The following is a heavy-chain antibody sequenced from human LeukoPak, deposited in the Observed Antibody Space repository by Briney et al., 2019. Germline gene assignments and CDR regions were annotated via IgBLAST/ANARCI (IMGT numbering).Heavy chain of an antibody. J-gene: IGHJ6*03. Sequence: GGSLRLSCAASGFTFSSYAMSWVRQAPGKGLEWVSGISGSGGSTYYADSVKGRFTISRDNSKNTLHLQMNSLRAEDTAIYYCAKTSLWDGSGHYYYMDVWGKGTTVTIS. D-gene: IGHD2-15*01. CDR2: ISGSGGST. CDR3: AKTSLWDGSGHYYYMDV. CDR1: GFTFSSYA. V-gene: IGHV3-23*01.